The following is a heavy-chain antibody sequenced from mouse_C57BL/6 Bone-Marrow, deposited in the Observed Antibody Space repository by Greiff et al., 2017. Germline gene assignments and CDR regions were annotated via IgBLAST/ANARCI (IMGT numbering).Heavy chain of an antibody. CDR1: GYTFTDYY. D-gene: IGHD1-1*01. J-gene: IGHJ4*01. CDR3: ARGATVVPYYYAMDY. V-gene: IGHV1-75*01. Sequence: QVQLQQSGPELVKPGASVKISCKASGYTFTDYYINWVKQRPGQGLEWIGWIFPGSGSTYYNEKFKGKATLTVDKSSSTAYMLLSSLTSEDSAVYFGARGATVVPYYYAMDYWGQGTSVTVSS. CDR2: IFPGSGST.